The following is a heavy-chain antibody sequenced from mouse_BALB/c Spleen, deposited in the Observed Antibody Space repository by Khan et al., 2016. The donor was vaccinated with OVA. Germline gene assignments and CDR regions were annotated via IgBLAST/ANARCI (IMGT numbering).Heavy chain of an antibody. J-gene: IGHJ1*01. CDR1: GSSITSDYA. V-gene: IGHV3-2*02. CDR2: IRNSGNT. Sequence: VQLKESGPGLVKPSQSLALTCTVSGSSITSDYAWYWIRQFPGSKLEWMGYIRNSGNTSYNPSLKSRITITRDTSKNQFFLQLNSVTTEDTATYYCARNGNWCFEVWGEGTTVTVSS. D-gene: IGHD2-1*01. CDR3: ARNGNWCFEV.